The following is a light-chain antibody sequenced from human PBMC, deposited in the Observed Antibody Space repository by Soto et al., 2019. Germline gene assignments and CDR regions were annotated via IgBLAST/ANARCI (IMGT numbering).Light chain of an antibody. Sequence: DIQMTQSPSSLSASVGDRVTITCRASQSISSFLNWYQQKPGKAPNPLIYGASNLQSGVPSRFSGSGSGTDFTLTISSLQSEDFATYYCQQSSSSLFTFGPGTKVDLK. CDR3: QQSSSSLFT. CDR1: QSISSF. J-gene: IGKJ3*01. CDR2: GAS. V-gene: IGKV1-39*01.